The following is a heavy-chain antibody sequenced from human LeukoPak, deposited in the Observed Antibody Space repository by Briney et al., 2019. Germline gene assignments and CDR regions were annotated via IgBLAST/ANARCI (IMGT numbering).Heavy chain of an antibody. V-gene: IGHV4-59*01. CDR1: GGSISSYY. J-gene: IGHJ4*02. CDR2: IYYSGST. CDR3: ARVTGYMIEDYFDY. D-gene: IGHD3-22*01. Sequence: SETLSLTCTVSGGSISSYYWSWIRQPPGKGVEWIGYIYYSGSTNYNPSLKSRVTISVDTSKNQFSLRLSSVTAADTAVYYCARVTGYMIEDYFDYWGQGTLVTVSS.